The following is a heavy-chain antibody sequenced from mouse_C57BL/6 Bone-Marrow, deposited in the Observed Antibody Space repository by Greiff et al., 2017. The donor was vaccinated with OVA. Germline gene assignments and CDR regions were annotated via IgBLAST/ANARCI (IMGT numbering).Heavy chain of an antibody. D-gene: IGHD2-3*01. CDR1: GFSLTSYG. CDR2: IWSGGST. V-gene: IGHV2-2*01. J-gene: IGHJ1*03. Sequence: VKLQESGPGLVQPSQSLSITCTVSGFSLTSYGVHWVRQSPGKGLEWLGVIWSGGSTDYNAAFISRLSISKDNSKSQVFFKMNSLQADDTAIYYCARNWDGYYPYWYFDVWGTGTTVTVSS. CDR3: ARNWDGYYPYWYFDV.